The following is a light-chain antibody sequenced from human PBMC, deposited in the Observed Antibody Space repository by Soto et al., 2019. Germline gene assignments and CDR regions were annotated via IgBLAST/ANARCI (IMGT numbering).Light chain of an antibody. Sequence: QSALTQPRSVSGSPGQSVTISCTGTSSDVGGYNYVSWYQQHPGKAPKVMIYDVSERPSGVPDRFSGSKSVNRASLTISGLQAEDEADYYCCSYAGSPRYVFGTGTKVTVL. CDR1: SSDVGGYNY. CDR2: DVS. V-gene: IGLV2-11*01. J-gene: IGLJ1*01. CDR3: CSYAGSPRYV.